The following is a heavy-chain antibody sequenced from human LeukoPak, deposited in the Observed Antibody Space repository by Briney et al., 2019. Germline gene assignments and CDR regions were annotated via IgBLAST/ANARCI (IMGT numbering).Heavy chain of an antibody. Sequence: GGSLRLSCAASGFTFSNYDMHWVRQAPGKGLEWVAFIRYDGSNKYYADSVKGRFTISRDNSKNTLYLQMNSLRAEDTAVYYCARGSKWLRSRIDYWGQGTLVTVSS. CDR2: IRYDGSNK. D-gene: IGHD5-12*01. V-gene: IGHV3-30*02. J-gene: IGHJ4*02. CDR3: ARGSKWLRSRIDY. CDR1: GFTFSNYD.